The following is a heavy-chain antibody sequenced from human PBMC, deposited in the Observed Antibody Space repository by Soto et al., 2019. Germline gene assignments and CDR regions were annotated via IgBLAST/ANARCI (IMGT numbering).Heavy chain of an antibody. Sequence: PGGSLRLSCAASGFIFGDYVMRWVRQAPGKGLEWVSSLGGSSGNAFYTDAVKGRFTISRDTSRNTLYLQMNSLRAEDTAEYYCAIGSGYKYDKWSQGTLVTVSS. CDR2: LGGSSGNA. J-gene: IGHJ4*02. V-gene: IGHV3-23*01. CDR3: AIGSGYKYDK. D-gene: IGHD1-1*01. CDR1: GFIFGDYV.